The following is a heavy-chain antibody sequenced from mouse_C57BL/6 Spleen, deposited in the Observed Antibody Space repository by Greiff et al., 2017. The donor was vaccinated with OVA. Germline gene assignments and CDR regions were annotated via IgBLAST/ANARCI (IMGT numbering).Heavy chain of an antibody. Sequence: VQLQQSGPELVKPGASVKIPCKASGYTFTDYNMDWVKQSHGKSLEWIGDINPNNGGTIYNQKFKGKATLTVDKSSSTAYMELRSLTSEDTAVYYCARGSSYPHYYAMDYWGQGTSVTVSS. D-gene: IGHD1-1*01. V-gene: IGHV1-18*01. J-gene: IGHJ4*01. CDR1: GYTFTDYN. CDR2: INPNNGGT. CDR3: ARGSSYPHYYAMDY.